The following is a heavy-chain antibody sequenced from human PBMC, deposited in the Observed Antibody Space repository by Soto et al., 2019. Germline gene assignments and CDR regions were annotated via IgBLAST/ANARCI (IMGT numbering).Heavy chain of an antibody. CDR3: AKASESRRDGYKNNWFDP. D-gene: IGHD5-12*01. Sequence: QVQLVESGGGVVQPGRSLRLSCAASGFTFSSYGMHWVRQAPGKGLEWVAVISYDGSNKYYADSVKGRFTISRDNSKNTLYLQMNSLRAEDTAVYYCAKASESRRDGYKNNWFDPWGQGTLVTVSS. J-gene: IGHJ5*02. CDR1: GFTFSSYG. CDR2: ISYDGSNK. V-gene: IGHV3-30*18.